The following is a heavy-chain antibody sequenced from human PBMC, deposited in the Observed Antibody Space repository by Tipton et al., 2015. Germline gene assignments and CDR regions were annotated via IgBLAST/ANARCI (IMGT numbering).Heavy chain of an antibody. D-gene: IGHD3-10*01. Sequence: QLVQSGAEVKKPGASVKVSCKAYGYSFTSYYVHWVRQAPGQGLEWMGIINPNGGSRSYAQKFQGRVTMTRDTSTSTVYMELSSLRSEDTAVYYCATDVTRFSLVRGRNRRPLGDWGQGTLVIVSS. CDR3: ATDVTRFSLVRGRNRRPLGD. V-gene: IGHV1-46*01. CDR1: GYSFTSYY. J-gene: IGHJ4*02. CDR2: INPNGGSR.